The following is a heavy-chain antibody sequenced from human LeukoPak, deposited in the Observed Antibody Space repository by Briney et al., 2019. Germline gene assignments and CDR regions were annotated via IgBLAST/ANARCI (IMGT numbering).Heavy chain of an antibody. CDR1: GFTFSSYA. D-gene: IGHD3-3*01. CDR2: ISGSGGST. V-gene: IGHV3-23*01. J-gene: IGHJ4*02. Sequence: RGSLRLSCAASGFTFSSYAMSWVRQAPGKGLEWVSAISGSGGSTYYADSVKGRFTISRDNSKNTLYLQMNSLRAEDTAVYYCAKGRSITIFGVAYLFDYWGQGTLVTVSS. CDR3: AKGRSITIFGVAYLFDY.